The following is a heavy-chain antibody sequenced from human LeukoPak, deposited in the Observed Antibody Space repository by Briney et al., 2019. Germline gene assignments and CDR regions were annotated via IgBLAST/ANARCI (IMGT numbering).Heavy chain of an antibody. J-gene: IGHJ6*03. CDR2: ISSSSSYI. V-gene: IGHV3-21*01. CDR3: ARSQRILWFGGDYYMDV. Sequence: PGGSLRLSCAASGFTFSSYSMNWVRQAPGKGLEWVSSISSSSSYIYYADSVKGRFTISRDNAKNSLYLQMNSLRAEDTAVYYCARSQRILWFGGDYYMDVWGKGTTVTISS. D-gene: IGHD3-10*01. CDR1: GFTFSSYS.